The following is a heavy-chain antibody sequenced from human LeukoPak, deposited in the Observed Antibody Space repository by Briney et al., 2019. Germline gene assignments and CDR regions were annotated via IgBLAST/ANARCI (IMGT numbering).Heavy chain of an antibody. CDR1: GGSFSGYY. CDR2: INHSGST. J-gene: IGHJ4*02. V-gene: IGHV4-34*01. CDR3: ARNGVIVNFDY. Sequence: SETLSLTCAVYGGSFSGYYWSWIRQPPGKGLEWIGEINHSGSTNYNPSLKSRVTISVDTPKNQFSLKLSSVTAADTAVYYCARNGVIVNFDYWGQGTLVTVSS. D-gene: IGHD3-16*02.